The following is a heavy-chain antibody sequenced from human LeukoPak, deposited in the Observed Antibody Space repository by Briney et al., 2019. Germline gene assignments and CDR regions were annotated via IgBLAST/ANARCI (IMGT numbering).Heavy chain of an antibody. V-gene: IGHV3-30*19. Sequence: GGSLRLSCAASGFTFSSYGMHWVRQAPGKGLEWVAVISYDGSNKYYADSVKGRFTISRDNSKNTLYLQMNSLRAEDTAAYYCARDLGYCSGGSCYLEGMDVWGQGTTVTVSS. D-gene: IGHD2-15*01. J-gene: IGHJ6*02. CDR3: ARDLGYCSGGSCYLEGMDV. CDR1: GFTFSSYG. CDR2: ISYDGSNK.